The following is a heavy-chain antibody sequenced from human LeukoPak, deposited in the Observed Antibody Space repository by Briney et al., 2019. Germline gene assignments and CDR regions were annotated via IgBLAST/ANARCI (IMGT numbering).Heavy chain of an antibody. J-gene: IGHJ4*02. Sequence: SSVKVSCRASGGTFSSYAISWVRQAPGQGLEWMGGIIPIFGTASYAQKFQGRVTITADESTSTAYMELSSLRSEDTAVYYCARGSIAARPFDYRGQGTLVTVSS. V-gene: IGHV1-69*01. CDR1: GGTFSSYA. CDR2: IIPIFGTA. D-gene: IGHD6-6*01. CDR3: ARGSIAARPFDY.